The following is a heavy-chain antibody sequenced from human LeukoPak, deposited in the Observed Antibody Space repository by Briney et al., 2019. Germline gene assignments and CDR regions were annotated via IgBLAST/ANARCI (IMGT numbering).Heavy chain of an antibody. CDR1: GFTFGDYA. CDR3: TRDLREYCSGGSCYPNLDY. Sequence: RSPRLSCTASGFTFGDYAMSWVRQAPGKGLEWVGFIRSKAYGGTTEYAASVKGRFTISRDDSKSIAYLQMNSLKTEDTAVYYCTRDLREYCSGGSCYPNLDYWGQGTLVTVSS. V-gene: IGHV3-49*04. D-gene: IGHD2-15*01. J-gene: IGHJ4*02. CDR2: IRSKAYGGTT.